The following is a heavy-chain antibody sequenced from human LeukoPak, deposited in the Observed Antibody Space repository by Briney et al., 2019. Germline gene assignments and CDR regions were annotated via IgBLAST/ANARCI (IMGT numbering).Heavy chain of an antibody. J-gene: IGHJ5*02. CDR1: GGSFSGYY. CDR2: INHSGST. Sequence: SETLSLTCAVYGGSFSGYYWSWIRQPPGKGLEWIGEINHSGSTNYNPSLKSRVTISVDTSKNQFSLKLSSVTAAGTAVYYCARAFYFWTNWFDPWGQGTLVTVSS. V-gene: IGHV4-34*01. CDR3: ARAFYFWTNWFDP. D-gene: IGHD3/OR15-3a*01.